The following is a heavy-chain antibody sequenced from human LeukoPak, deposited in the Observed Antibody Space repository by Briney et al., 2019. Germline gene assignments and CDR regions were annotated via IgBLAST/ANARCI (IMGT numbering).Heavy chain of an antibody. Sequence: GASVKVSCKVSGYTLTELSMHWVRQAPGKGLEWMGGFDPEDGETIYAQKFQGRVTMTEDTSTDTAYMELSSLRSEDTAVYYCATDYSYYGSGSYLNWFDPWGQGTLVTVSS. V-gene: IGHV1-24*01. CDR1: GYTLTELS. D-gene: IGHD3-10*01. CDR3: ATDYSYYGSGSYLNWFDP. J-gene: IGHJ5*02. CDR2: FDPEDGET.